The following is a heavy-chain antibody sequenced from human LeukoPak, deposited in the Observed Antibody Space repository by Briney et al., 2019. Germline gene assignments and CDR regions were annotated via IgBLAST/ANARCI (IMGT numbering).Heavy chain of an antibody. CDR3: ASTGRVSDPHTIDC. J-gene: IGHJ4*02. Sequence: SETLSLTCTVSGDSISSYYWSWIRQPPGKGLEWIGYVYYSGSTNYNPSLKSRVTISLDTSKNQFSLKLSSVTAADTAVYYCASTGRVSDPHTIDCWGQGTLVTVSS. D-gene: IGHD6-6*01. CDR1: GDSISSYY. CDR2: VYYSGST. V-gene: IGHV4-59*01.